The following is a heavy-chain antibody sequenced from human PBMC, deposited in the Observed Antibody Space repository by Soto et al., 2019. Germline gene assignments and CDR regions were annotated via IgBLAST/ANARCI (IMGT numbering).Heavy chain of an antibody. CDR1: GYTFTGYY. V-gene: IGHV1-2*04. J-gene: IGHJ5*02. Sequence: GASVKVSCKASGYTFTGYYMHWVRQAPGQGLEWMGWINPNSGGTNYAQKFQGWVTMTRDTSISTAYMELSRLRSDDTAVYYCARGPYCSGGSCHLDWFDPWGQGTLVTASS. CDR3: ARGPYCSGGSCHLDWFDP. D-gene: IGHD2-15*01. CDR2: INPNSGGT.